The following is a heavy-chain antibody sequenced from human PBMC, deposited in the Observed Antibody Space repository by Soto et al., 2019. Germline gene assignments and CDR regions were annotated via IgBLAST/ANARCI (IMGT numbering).Heavy chain of an antibody. D-gene: IGHD2-2*02. CDR1: GGSISSSSYY. Sequence: SETLSLTCTVSGGSISSSSYYWGWIRQPPXKGLEWIGSIYYSGSTYYNPSLKSRVTISVDTSKNQFSLKLSSVAAADTAVYYCARRCSSTSCYTSDYYYYGMDVWGQGTTVTVSS. CDR2: IYYSGST. V-gene: IGHV4-39*01. J-gene: IGHJ6*02. CDR3: ARRCSSTSCYTSDYYYYGMDV.